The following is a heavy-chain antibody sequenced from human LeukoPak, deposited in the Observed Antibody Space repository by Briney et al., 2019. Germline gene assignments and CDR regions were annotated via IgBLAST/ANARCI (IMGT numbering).Heavy chain of an antibody. CDR3: ARDSPPPMVRGVTPWVGYYGMDV. Sequence: SETLSLTCTVSGGSISSYYWSWIRQPAGKGLEWIGRIYTSGSTNYNPSLKSRVTISVDTSKNQFSLKLSSVTAADTAVYYCARDSPPPMVRGVTPWVGYYGMDVWGQGTTVTVSS. CDR1: GGSISSYY. V-gene: IGHV4-4*07. J-gene: IGHJ6*02. D-gene: IGHD3-10*01. CDR2: IYTSGST.